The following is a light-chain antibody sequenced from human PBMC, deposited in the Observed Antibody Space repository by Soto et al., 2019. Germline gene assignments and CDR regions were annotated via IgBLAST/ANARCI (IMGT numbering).Light chain of an antibody. V-gene: IGLV2-14*01. CDR2: EVS. CDR1: SSDVGGYNY. CDR3: SLYTSSSTVV. Sequence: QSVLTQPASVSGSPGQSITISCTGTSSDVGGYNYVSWYQHHPGKAPRLIIYEVSNRPSGVSNRFSGSKSGNTASLTISGLQADDEADYYCSLYTSSSTVVFGIGTKLTVL. J-gene: IGLJ1*01.